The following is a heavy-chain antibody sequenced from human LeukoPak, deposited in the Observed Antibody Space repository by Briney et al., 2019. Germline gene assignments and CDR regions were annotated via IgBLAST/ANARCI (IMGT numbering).Heavy chain of an antibody. CDR1: GFTFDDYA. CDR3: ARQVDVYYYDSSGSNWFDP. Sequence: GGSLRLSCAASGFTFDDYAMHWVRQAPGKGLEWVSGISWNSGSIGYADSVKGRFTISRDNAKNSLYLQMNSLRAEDTAVYYCARQVDVYYYDSSGSNWFDPWGQGTLVTVSS. CDR2: ISWNSGSI. J-gene: IGHJ5*02. D-gene: IGHD3-22*01. V-gene: IGHV3-9*01.